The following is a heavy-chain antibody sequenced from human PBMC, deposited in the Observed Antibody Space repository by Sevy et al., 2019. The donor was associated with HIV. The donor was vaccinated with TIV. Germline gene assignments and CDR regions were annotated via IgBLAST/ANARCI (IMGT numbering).Heavy chain of an antibody. Sequence: SETLSLTCTVSGYSISSGYWWDWFRRPPGKGLQWIGAIYYRRDTQYNPSLKSRVTISRDTSKNQFSLNLASMTAADTAVYYCASHDWGREDYWGQGALVTVSS. CDR2: IYYRRDT. CDR1: GYSISSGYW. V-gene: IGHV4-38-2*02. CDR3: ASHDWGREDY. D-gene: IGHD7-27*01. J-gene: IGHJ4*02.